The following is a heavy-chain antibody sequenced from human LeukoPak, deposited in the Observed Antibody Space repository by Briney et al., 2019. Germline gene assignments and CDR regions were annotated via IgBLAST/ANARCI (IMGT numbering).Heavy chain of an antibody. CDR2: IKSDGST. CDR1: GFTFSSYW. J-gene: IGHJ5*01. CDR3: TRAITYFYGSVTYDWFDS. Sequence: GGSLRLSCEASGFTFSSYWMHWVRQTPGKGLMWVARIKSDGSTIYADSVQGRFTISRDNAKNMVYLQMNSLRDDDAAIYYCTRAITYFYGSVTYDWFDSWGQGTRVTVSS. V-gene: IGHV3-74*01. D-gene: IGHD3-10*01.